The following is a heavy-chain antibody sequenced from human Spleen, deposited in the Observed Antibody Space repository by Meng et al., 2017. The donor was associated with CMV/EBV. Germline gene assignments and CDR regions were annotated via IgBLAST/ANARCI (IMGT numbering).Heavy chain of an antibody. CDR1: GFSFSSYG. D-gene: IGHD3-22*01. J-gene: IGHJ4*02. Sequence: GGSLRLSCAASGFSFSSYGMHWVRLATGKGLEWVSAIHTTGDTYYGGSVKGRFTVSRDTARNSLYLQMNSLRAGDTAVYYCARGWESGYNSLDYWGQGMLVTVSS. V-gene: IGHV3-13*01. CDR3: ARGWESGYNSLDY. CDR2: IHTTGDT.